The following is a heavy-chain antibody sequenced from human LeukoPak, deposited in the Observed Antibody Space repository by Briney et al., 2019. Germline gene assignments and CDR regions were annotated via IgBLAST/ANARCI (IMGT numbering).Heavy chain of an antibody. Sequence: QAGGSLRLSCAASGFTFSSYALSWVRQAPGKGLEWVSGITGSGYSTYYADSVKGRFTISRDNSESTVYLQMNSLRAEDTAVYYCAKDLYSDFWSGVEIGSWGQGTLVTVSS. CDR3: AKDLYSDFWSGVEIGS. V-gene: IGHV3-23*01. CDR2: ITGSGYST. J-gene: IGHJ4*02. CDR1: GFTFSSYA. D-gene: IGHD3-3*01.